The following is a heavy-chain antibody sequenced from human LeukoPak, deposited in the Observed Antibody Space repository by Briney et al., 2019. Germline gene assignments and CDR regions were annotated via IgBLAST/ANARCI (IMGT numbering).Heavy chain of an antibody. J-gene: IGHJ4*02. CDR3: ARDSYGSSGYYYVSDY. Sequence: PGGSLRLSCAASGFPFTTYAMSWVRQPPGKGLEWVSDISGSDGGTHYADSVKGWFTSSRDNAKNSLYLRMNSLRDEDTAVYYCARDSYGSSGYYYVSDYWGQGTLVTVSS. CDR1: GFPFTTYA. V-gene: IGHV3-23*01. CDR2: ISGSDGGT. D-gene: IGHD3-22*01.